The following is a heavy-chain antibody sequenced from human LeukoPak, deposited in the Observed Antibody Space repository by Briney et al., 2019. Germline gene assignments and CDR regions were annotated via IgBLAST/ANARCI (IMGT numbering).Heavy chain of an antibody. Sequence: SQTLSLTCNVSGGSISNDGYYWRWIRQHPGKGLEWLGYIYYSGSTYYNPSLKSRVTLSVDTSKRQFSLRLSSVTAADTAVYYCARDLTGDQFFDPWGQGTLVTVSS. CDR3: ARDLTGDQFFDP. CDR2: IYYSGST. J-gene: IGHJ5*02. V-gene: IGHV4-31*03. CDR1: GGSISNDGYY. D-gene: IGHD7-27*01.